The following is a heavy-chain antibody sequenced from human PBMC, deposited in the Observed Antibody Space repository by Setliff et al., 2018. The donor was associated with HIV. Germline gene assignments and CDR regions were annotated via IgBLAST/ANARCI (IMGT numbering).Heavy chain of an antibody. CDR3: AKDRLLDGSSWYYLDY. D-gene: IGHD6-13*01. Sequence: ASVKVSCKASGYTFSNYVMQWVRQAPGQRLEWMGWINVGNGNTKYSEKFQGRVTITRDTSASTAYMELNSLRAEDTALYYCAKDRLLDGSSWYYLDYWGQGTLVTVSS. CDR2: INVGNGNT. V-gene: IGHV1-3*01. CDR1: GYTFSNYV. J-gene: IGHJ4*02.